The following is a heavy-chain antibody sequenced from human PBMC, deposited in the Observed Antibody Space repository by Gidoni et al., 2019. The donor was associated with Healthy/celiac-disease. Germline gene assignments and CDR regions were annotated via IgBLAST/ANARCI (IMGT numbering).Heavy chain of an antibody. J-gene: IGHJ2*01. V-gene: IGHV4-4*07. D-gene: IGHD3-10*01. Sequence: QVQLQESGPGLVKPSETLSLTCTVSGGSLSSSYWSWIRQPAGKGLEWIGRIYTSGSTNYNPSLKSRVTMSVDTSKNQFSLKLSSVTAADTAVYYCARWADITMVRGVPTWYFDLWGRGTLVTVSS. CDR1: GGSLSSSY. CDR3: ARWADITMVRGVPTWYFDL. CDR2: IYTSGST.